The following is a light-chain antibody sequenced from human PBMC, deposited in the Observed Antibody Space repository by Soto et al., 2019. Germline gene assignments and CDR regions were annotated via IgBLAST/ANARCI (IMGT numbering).Light chain of an antibody. CDR1: QSVSSSY. CDR2: GAS. CDR3: QQSGSSPWT. V-gene: IGKV3-20*01. Sequence: EIVLTQSPGTLSLSPGERATLSCRASQSVSSSYLAWYQQKPGQAPRLLIYGASSRATGIPDRFSGSGSGTDFTLTTSRLEPEDFGVYYCQQSGSSPWTFGQGTKVEIK. J-gene: IGKJ1*01.